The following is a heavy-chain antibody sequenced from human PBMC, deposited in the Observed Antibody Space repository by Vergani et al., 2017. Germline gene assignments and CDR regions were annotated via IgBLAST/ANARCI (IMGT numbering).Heavy chain of an antibody. Sequence: QVQLQESGPGLVKPSETLSLTCTVSGGSISSYYWSWIRQPPGKGLEWIGYIYYSGSTNYNPSLKSRVTISVDTSKNQFSLKLSSVTAADTAVYYCARATHPLKYYYYMDVWGKG. J-gene: IGHJ6*03. V-gene: IGHV4-59*01. CDR3: ARATHPLKYYYYMDV. CDR1: GGSISSYY. CDR2: IYYSGST.